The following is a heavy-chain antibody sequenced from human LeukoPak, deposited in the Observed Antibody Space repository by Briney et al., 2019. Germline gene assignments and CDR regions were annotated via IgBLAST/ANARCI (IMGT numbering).Heavy chain of an antibody. Sequence: SQTLSLTCTVSGGSISSGGYYWSWIRQHPGKGLEWIGYIYYSGSTYYNPSLKSRVTISVDTSKNQFSLKPSSVTAADTAVYYCARVPPFAFYGMDVWGQGTTVTVSS. CDR3: ARVPPFAFYGMDV. CDR1: GGSISSGGYY. D-gene: IGHD2-21*01. J-gene: IGHJ6*02. V-gene: IGHV4-31*03. CDR2: IYYSGST.